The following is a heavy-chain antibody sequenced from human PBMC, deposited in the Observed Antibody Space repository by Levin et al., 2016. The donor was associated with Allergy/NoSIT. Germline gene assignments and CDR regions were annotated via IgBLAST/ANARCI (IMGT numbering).Heavy chain of an antibody. CDR2: IYYSGST. J-gene: IGHJ4*02. CDR3: ARHRAFYGPQDY. Sequence: WIRQPPGKGLEWIGSIYYSGSTYYNPSLKSRVTISVDTSKNQFSLKLSSVTAADTAVYYCARHRAFYGPQDYWGQGTLVTVSS. V-gene: IGHV4-39*01. D-gene: IGHD3-10*01.